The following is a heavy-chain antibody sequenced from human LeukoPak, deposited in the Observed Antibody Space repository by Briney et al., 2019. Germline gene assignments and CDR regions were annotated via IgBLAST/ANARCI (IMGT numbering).Heavy chain of an antibody. J-gene: IGHJ3*02. D-gene: IGHD3-22*01. V-gene: IGHV3-33*01. CDR3: ARGGSTGYNYNAFDM. Sequence: GGSLRLACAASGFTFSSYGMHWVRQAPGKGLEWVAVIWYDGSNKYYADSVKGRFTISRDNAKNSLYLQMNSLRAEDTAVYYCARGGSTGYNYNAFDMWGQGTMVAVSS. CDR1: GFTFSSYG. CDR2: IWYDGSNK.